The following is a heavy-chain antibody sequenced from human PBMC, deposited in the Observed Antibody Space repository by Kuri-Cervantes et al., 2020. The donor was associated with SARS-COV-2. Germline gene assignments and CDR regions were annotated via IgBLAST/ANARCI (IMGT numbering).Heavy chain of an antibody. CDR1: GYTFTSYD. V-gene: IGHV1-8*03. CDR3: ARSTYYGSGSYPNRYYFDY. D-gene: IGHD3-10*01. Sequence: ASVKVSCKASGYTFTSYDINWVRQATGQGLEWMGWMNPNSGNTGYAQKFQGRVTITRNTSISTAYMELRSLRSDDTAVYYCARSTYYGSGSYPNRYYFDYWGQGALVTVSS. CDR2: MNPNSGNT. J-gene: IGHJ4*02.